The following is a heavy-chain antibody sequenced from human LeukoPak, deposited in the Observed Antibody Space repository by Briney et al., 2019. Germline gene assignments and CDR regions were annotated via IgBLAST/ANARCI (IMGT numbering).Heavy chain of an antibody. CDR3: ARLGDSSGYFSNYFDP. CDR2: IYPGFSDT. Sequence: GESLKISCKGSGYRFTNFWIGWVRQMPGEGLEWTGSIYPGFSDTRSNPCFHGQVPISADKSIATAYLQWSSLKASDTAMYYCARLGDSSGYFSNYFDPWGQGTLVTVSS. D-gene: IGHD3-22*01. V-gene: IGHV5-51*01. J-gene: IGHJ5*02. CDR1: GYRFTNFW.